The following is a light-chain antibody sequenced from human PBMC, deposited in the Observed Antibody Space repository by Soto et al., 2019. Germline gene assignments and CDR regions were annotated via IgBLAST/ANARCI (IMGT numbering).Light chain of an antibody. CDR2: TDN. CDR3: AAWDTSLSGPV. Sequence: QSVLTQPPSASGTPGQGVTISCSGSNSNIGRNYVSWYQQHPGTAPRLLIYTDNQRPSGVPDRFSGSKSGTSASLAISGLRSEDEADYYCAAWDTSLSGPVFGGGTKLTVL. J-gene: IGLJ2*01. CDR1: NSNIGRNY. V-gene: IGLV1-47*01.